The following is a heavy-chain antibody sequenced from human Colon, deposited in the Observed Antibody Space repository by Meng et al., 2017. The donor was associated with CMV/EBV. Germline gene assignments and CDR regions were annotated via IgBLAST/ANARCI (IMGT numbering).Heavy chain of an antibody. D-gene: IGHD2-2*01. CDR3: ARGASGPRVPAAIGWFDP. Sequence: SVKVSCKASGGTLSNYDISWLRQVPGQGLEWVGRIIPFSGMADYAPKFQGRVTITTDESTNTGYMQLSSLRYEDTAIYYCARGASGPRVPAAIGWFDPWGQGTLVTVSS. J-gene: IGHJ5*02. CDR1: GGTLSNYD. CDR2: IIPFSGMA. V-gene: IGHV1-69*05.